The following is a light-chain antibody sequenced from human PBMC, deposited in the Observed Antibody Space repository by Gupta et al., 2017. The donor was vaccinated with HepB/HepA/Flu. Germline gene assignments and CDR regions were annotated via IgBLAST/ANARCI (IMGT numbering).Light chain of an antibody. J-gene: IGKJ1*01. CDR3: QQSFIVPWT. CDR1: ETIRTS. CDR2: GAS. V-gene: IGKV1-39*01. Sequence: DIQMNQSPSSLSASVGDRVTITCRASETIRTSLNWYQQKPNMAPKLLVSGASNLYSGVPARFSGRGSGTEFTLTITSLQPEDFATYYCQQSFIVPWTFGQGTKVETK.